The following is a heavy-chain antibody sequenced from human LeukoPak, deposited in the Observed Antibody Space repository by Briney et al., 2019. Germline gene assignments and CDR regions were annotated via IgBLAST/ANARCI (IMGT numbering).Heavy chain of an antibody. V-gene: IGHV3-23*01. D-gene: IGHD3-10*01. CDR2: ISGSGGST. Sequence: GGSLRLSCAASGFTFSSYAMSWVRQAPGKGLEWVSAISGSGGSTYYADSVKGRFTISRDNSKNTLYLQMNSLRAEDTAVYCCAKAMVRGVIRQGIDYWGQGTLVTVSS. CDR1: GFTFSSYA. CDR3: AKAMVRGVIRQGIDY. J-gene: IGHJ4*02.